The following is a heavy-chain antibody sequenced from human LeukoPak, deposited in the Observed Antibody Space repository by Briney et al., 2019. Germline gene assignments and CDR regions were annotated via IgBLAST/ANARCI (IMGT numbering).Heavy chain of an antibody. J-gene: IGHJ5*02. CDR3: AKDDEGGCSSTSCYKWFDP. Sequence: GGSLRLSCAASGFTFSSYAMSWVRQAPGKGLEWVSSIRGRGDNTYYADSVKGRFTISRDNSKNTLYLQMKSLRAEDTAVYYCAKDDEGGCSSTSCYKWFDPWGQGTLVTVSS. V-gene: IGHV3-23*01. D-gene: IGHD2-2*02. CDR2: IRGRGDNT. CDR1: GFTFSSYA.